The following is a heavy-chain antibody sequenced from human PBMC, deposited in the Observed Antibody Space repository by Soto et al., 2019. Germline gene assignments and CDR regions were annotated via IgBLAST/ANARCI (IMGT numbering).Heavy chain of an antibody. CDR3: ARDGGGDVRRGYHYGLDV. Sequence: QVQLQESGPGLVKPSQTLSLTCPVSGGSIRSGDYYWSWIRQPPGKGLEWIVYIYYSGSTYYHPSLQSRVTISVDTSTNQFSLRLTSVTAADTAVYYCARDGGGDVRRGYHYGLDVWGQGTTVTVSS. J-gene: IGHJ6*02. D-gene: IGHD2-21*02. CDR2: IYYSGST. CDR1: GGSIRSGDYY. V-gene: IGHV4-30-4*01.